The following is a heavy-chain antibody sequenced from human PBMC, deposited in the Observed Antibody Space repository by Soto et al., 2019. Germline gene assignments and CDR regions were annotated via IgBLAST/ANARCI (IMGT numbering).Heavy chain of an antibody. CDR1: GADINTYS. V-gene: IGHV4-4*07. Sequence: ETLSLTCSVSGADINTYSWTWIRQPAGKGLEWIGRIYTSASINYNPSLRGRVTLSVDTSPNQVSLKLAPVTAADTAVYYCARDREAGYNFYYGMDVWGQGTTVTVSS. CDR2: IYTSASI. D-gene: IGHD6-19*01. CDR3: ARDREAGYNFYYGMDV. J-gene: IGHJ6*02.